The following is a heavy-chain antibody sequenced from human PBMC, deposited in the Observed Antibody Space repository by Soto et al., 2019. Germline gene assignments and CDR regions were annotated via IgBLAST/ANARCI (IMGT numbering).Heavy chain of an antibody. CDR1: GFTFSDYW. J-gene: IGHJ5*02. D-gene: IGHD3-10*01. CDR3: ARNRGYGSRGYPFDP. CDR2: IKQDGSEK. V-gene: IGHV3-7*04. Sequence: EVQLVESGGGKVQPGGSLRLSCAASGFTFSDYWMAWVRQAPGKGLEWVANIKQDGSEKDYVDSVKGRFTISRDNAKNSLYLQLTRLRVQGTAGYYCARNRGYGSRGYPFDPWGQGPLVSVSS.